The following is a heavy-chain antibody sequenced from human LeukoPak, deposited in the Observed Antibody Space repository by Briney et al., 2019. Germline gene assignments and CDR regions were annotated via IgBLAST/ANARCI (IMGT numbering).Heavy chain of an antibody. V-gene: IGHV4-39*01. CDR2: IYYSGST. CDR1: GGSISSSSYY. Sequence: SETLSLTCIVSGGSISSSSYYWGWIRQPPGKGLGWIGSIYYSGSTYYNPSLKSRVTISVDTSKNQFSLKLSSVTAADTAVYYCARPGRGYGYGTVLYYYYMDVWGKGTTVTVSS. CDR3: ARPGRGYGYGTVLYYYYMDV. J-gene: IGHJ6*03. D-gene: IGHD5-18*01.